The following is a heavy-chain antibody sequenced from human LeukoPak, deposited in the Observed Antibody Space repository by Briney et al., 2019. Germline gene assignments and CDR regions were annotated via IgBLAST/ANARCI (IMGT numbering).Heavy chain of an antibody. CDR1: GFTFSSYG. CDR2: IWYDGSNK. D-gene: IGHD3-10*01. Sequence: GGSLRLSCAASGFTFSSYGMHWVRQAPGKGLEWVAVIWYDGSNKYYADSAKGRFTISRDNSKNTLYLQMNSLRAEDTAVYYCAREFGGSGSYYNPDYWGQGTLVTVSS. CDR3: AREFGGSGSYYNPDY. J-gene: IGHJ4*02. V-gene: IGHV3-33*01.